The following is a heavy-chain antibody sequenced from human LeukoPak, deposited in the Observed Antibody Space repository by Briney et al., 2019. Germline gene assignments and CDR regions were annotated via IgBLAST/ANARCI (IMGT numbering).Heavy chain of an antibody. CDR1: GGSISSYY. CDR2: IYYSGST. D-gene: IGHD3-10*01. V-gene: IGHV4-59*01. CDR3: ARNGPGTKFDP. J-gene: IGHJ5*02. Sequence: PSETLSLTCTVSGGSISSYYWSWIRQPPGKGLEWIGYIYYSGSTNYNPSLKSRVTISVNTSKNQFSLKVSSVTAADTAVYHCARNGPGTKFDPWGQGTLVTVSS.